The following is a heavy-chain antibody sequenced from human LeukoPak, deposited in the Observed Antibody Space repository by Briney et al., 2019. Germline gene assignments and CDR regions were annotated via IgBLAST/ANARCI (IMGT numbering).Heavy chain of an antibody. CDR3: ATDAPYSSSWYRSNWFDP. V-gene: IGHV1-24*01. CDR1: GYTLTELS. J-gene: IGHJ5*02. D-gene: IGHD6-13*01. Sequence: ASVKVSCKVSGYTLTELSMHWVRQAPGKGLEWMGGFDPEDGETIYAQKFQGRVTMTEDTSTDTAYMELSSLRSEDTAVYYCATDAPYSSSWYRSNWFDPWGQGTLVTVSS. CDR2: FDPEDGET.